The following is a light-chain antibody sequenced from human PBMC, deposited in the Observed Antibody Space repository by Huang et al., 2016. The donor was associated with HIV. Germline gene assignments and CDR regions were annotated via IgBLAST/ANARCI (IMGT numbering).Light chain of an antibody. CDR3: RQSYSIPWT. CDR1: QSISNY. V-gene: IGKV1-39*01. Sequence: DIQMAQSPSSLSVSVGDRVTITCRATQSISNYLNWYQQKPGKAPKLLIYAASTLQTGVPSRCSGTGSETDFTLTISSLQPEDFATYYCRQSYSIPWTFGQGTKVEVK. CDR2: AAS. J-gene: IGKJ1*01.